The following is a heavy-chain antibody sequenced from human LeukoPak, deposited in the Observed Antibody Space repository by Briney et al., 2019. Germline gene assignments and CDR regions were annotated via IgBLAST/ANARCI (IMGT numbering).Heavy chain of an antibody. CDR1: GFIFSSFS. Sequence: PGGSLRLSCAASGFIFSSFSMSWVRQAPGKGLEWVSGINWNGGSTGYADSVKGRFTISRDNANNSLYLQMNSLRAEDTALYYCARRIAAAGTKVGKYYYYMDVWGKGTTVTVSS. J-gene: IGHJ6*03. CDR2: INWNGGST. V-gene: IGHV3-20*04. CDR3: ARRIAAAGTKVGKYYYYMDV. D-gene: IGHD6-13*01.